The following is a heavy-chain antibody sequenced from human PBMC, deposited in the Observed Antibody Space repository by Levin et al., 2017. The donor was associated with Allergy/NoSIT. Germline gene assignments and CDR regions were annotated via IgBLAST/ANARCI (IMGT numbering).Heavy chain of an antibody. J-gene: IGHJ6*02. CDR2: IRSKAYGGTT. CDR1: GFTFGDYA. D-gene: IGHD6-19*01. Sequence: GESLKISCTASGFTFGDYAMSWFRQAPGKGLEWVGFIRSKAYGGTTEYAASVKGRFTISRDDSKSIAYLQMNSLKTEDTAVYYCTRDNRYSSGWIYGMDVWGQGTTVTVSS. V-gene: IGHV3-49*03. CDR3: TRDNRYSSGWIYGMDV.